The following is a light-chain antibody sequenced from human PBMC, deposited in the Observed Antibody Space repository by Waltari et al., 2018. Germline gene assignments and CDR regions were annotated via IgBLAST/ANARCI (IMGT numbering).Light chain of an antibody. CDR2: DVN. CDR3: RSYTGSSALVV. J-gene: IGLJ2*01. CDR1: TIDIGSYTY. Sequence: QSALTQPASVSGSPGQSITISCSGSTIDIGSYTYVSWYQQHPGKAPKLIIFDVNRRLSWVSNRFSGSKSGLTASLTISGLQAEDEDEYYCRSYTGSSALVVFGGGTKLSVL. V-gene: IGLV2-14*03.